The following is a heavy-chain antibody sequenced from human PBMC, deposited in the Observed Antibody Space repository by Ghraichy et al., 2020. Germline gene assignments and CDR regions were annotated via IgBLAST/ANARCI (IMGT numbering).Heavy chain of an antibody. V-gene: IGHV4-59*01. J-gene: IGHJ5*02. Sequence: ETLSLTCTVSGGPISSYYWSWIRQPPGKGLEWIGYIYYSGSTNYNPSLKSRVTISVDTSKNQFSLKLSSVTAADTAVYYCARVSGWYFWFDPWGQGTLVTVSS. CDR3: ARVSGWYFWFDP. CDR1: GGPISSYY. CDR2: IYYSGST. D-gene: IGHD6-19*01.